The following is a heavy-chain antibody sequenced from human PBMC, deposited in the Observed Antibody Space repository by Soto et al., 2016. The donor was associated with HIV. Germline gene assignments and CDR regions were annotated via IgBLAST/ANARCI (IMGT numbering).Heavy chain of an antibody. V-gene: IGHV1-2*02. CDR2: INPNSGVT. CDR3: ASRRGGDVFDI. Sequence: QVQLVQSGSEVKKPGASVKVSCKASGYTFTAYYIHWVRQAPGQGLEWMGWINPNSGVTHYAQSFQGRVTMTRDTSISTAYMELSSLTSEDTAVYYCASRRGGDVFDIWGQGTMVTVSS. J-gene: IGHJ3*02. CDR1: GYTFTAYY. D-gene: IGHD3-10*01.